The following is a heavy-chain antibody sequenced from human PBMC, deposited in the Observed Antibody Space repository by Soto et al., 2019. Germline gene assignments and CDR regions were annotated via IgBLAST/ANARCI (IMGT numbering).Heavy chain of an antibody. CDR3: ARAGSSGSYYFDY. Sequence: SETLSLTCTVSGGSISSGGYYWSWIRQHPGKGLEWIGYIYYSGSTYYNPSLKSRVTISVDTSKNQFSLKLSSVTAADTAVYYCARAGSSGSYYFDYWGQGTLVTVSS. CDR1: GGSISSGGYY. CDR2: IYYSGST. V-gene: IGHV4-31*03. D-gene: IGHD3-10*01. J-gene: IGHJ4*02.